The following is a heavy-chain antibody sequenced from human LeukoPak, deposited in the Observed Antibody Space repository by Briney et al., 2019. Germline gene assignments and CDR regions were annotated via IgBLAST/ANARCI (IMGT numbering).Heavy chain of an antibody. CDR2: TSAGGGST. D-gene: IGHD4-23*01. CDR3: AKRSDYGGNWNYFDN. V-gene: IGHV3-23*01. CDR1: GFTFSSYR. J-gene: IGHJ4*02. Sequence: GGSLRLSCAASGFTFSSYRMSWVRQAPGKGLEWVSATSAGGGSTYYADSVKGRFTISRDNSKSTLYLQMNTLRAEDTAVYYCAKRSDYGGNWNYFDNWGQGTLVTVSS.